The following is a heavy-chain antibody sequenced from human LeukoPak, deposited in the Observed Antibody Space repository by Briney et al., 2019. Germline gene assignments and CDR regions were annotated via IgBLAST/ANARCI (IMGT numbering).Heavy chain of an antibody. CDR1: GGSISSSSYY. CDR3: ARLSVIVGAALEYYYYYMDV. V-gene: IGHV4-39*01. J-gene: IGHJ6*03. CDR2: IYYSGST. Sequence: SETLSLTCTVSGGSISSSSYYWGWIRQPPGKGLEWIGGIYYSGSTYYNPSLKSRVTISVDTSKNQFSLKLSSVTAADTAVYYCARLSVIVGAALEYYYYYMDVWGQGTTVTVSS. D-gene: IGHD1-26*01.